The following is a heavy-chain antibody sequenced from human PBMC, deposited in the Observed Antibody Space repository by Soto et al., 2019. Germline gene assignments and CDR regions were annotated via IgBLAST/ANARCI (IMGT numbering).Heavy chain of an antibody. CDR2: ISGSGGST. D-gene: IGHD3-3*01. Sequence: GGSLRLSCAASGFTFSSYAMSWVRQAPGKWLEWVSAISGSGGSTYYADSVKGRFTISRDNSKNTLYLQMNSLRAEDTAVYYCAKVGITIFGVVINLQDGMDVWGQGTTVTVSS. J-gene: IGHJ6*02. CDR3: AKVGITIFGVVINLQDGMDV. V-gene: IGHV3-23*01. CDR1: GFTFSSYA.